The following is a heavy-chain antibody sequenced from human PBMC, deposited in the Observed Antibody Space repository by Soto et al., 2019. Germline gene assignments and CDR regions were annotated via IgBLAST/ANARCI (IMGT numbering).Heavy chain of an antibody. J-gene: IGHJ4*02. V-gene: IGHV1-2*04. CDR2: INPNSGGT. D-gene: IGHD5-18*01. Sequence: ASVKVSCKASGYTFTGYYMHWVRQAPGQGLEWMGWINPNSGGTNYAQKFQGWVTMTRDTSISTAYMELSRLRSDDTAVCYCVRGPRDRAMAMSVDYWGQGTLVIVSS. CDR3: VRGPRDRAMAMSVDY. CDR1: GYTFTGYY.